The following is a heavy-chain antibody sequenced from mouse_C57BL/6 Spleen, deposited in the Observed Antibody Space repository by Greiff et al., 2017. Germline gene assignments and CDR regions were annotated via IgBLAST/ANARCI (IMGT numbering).Heavy chain of an antibody. CDR1: GFTFTDYY. CDR3: ASSPRAAAMDY. D-gene: IGHD3-3*01. Sequence: EVMLVESGGGLVQPGGSLSLSCAASGFTFTDYYMSWVRQPPGKALEWLGFIRNKANGYTTEYSASVKGRFTIARDNSQSILYLQMNALRAEDRATYYSASSPRAAAMDYWGQGTSVTVSS. V-gene: IGHV7-3*01. J-gene: IGHJ4*01. CDR2: IRNKANGYTT.